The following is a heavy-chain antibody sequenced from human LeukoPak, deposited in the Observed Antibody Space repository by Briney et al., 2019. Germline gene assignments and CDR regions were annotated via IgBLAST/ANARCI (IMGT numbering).Heavy chain of an antibody. D-gene: IGHD6-13*01. J-gene: IGHJ4*02. CDR3: ARADSSSWYAGIDY. CDR1: GFTFISYS. CDR2: ISSSSSYI. Sequence: GGSLRLSCAASGFTFISYSMNWARQAPGKGLEWVSSISSSSSYIYYADSVKGRFTISRDNAKNSLYLQMNSLRAEDTAVYYCARADSSSWYAGIDYWGQGILVTVSS. V-gene: IGHV3-21*01.